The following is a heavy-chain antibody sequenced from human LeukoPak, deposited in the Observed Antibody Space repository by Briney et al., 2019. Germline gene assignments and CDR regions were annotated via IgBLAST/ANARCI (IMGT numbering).Heavy chain of an antibody. V-gene: IGHV3-48*03. Sequence: GGSLRLSCTASGFVFSIYEMDWVRQAPGKGLGWVSYISSSGSYIQYAESVKGRFTISRDNAEKSLFLQMNSLRDEDTAVYYCARDPGYSSTGVDAFDIWGRGTMVTVSS. J-gene: IGHJ3*02. CDR1: GFVFSIYE. CDR3: ARDPGYSSTGVDAFDI. D-gene: IGHD6-13*01. CDR2: ISSSGSYI.